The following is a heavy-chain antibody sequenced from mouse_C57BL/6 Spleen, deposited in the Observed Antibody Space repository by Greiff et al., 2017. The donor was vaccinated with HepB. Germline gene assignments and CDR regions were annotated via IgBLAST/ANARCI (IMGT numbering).Heavy chain of an antibody. CDR1: GFTFSSYA. CDR2: ISSGGDYI. Sequence: DVKLQESGEGLVKPGGSLKLSCAASGFTFSSYAMSWVRQTPEKRLEWVAYISSGGDYIYYADTVKGRFTISRDNARNTLYLQMSSLKSEDTAMYYCTREDTYAMDYWGQGTSVTVSS. J-gene: IGHJ4*01. CDR3: TREDTYAMDY. V-gene: IGHV5-9-1*02.